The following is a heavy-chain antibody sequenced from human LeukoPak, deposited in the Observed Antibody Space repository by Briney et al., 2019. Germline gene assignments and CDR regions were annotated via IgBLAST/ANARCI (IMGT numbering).Heavy chain of an antibody. CDR3: ARALAGTRDAFDI. Sequence: SETLSLTCSISGGSISTYYWNWIRQSPGKGLEWIAYMYYSGISKYNPSLESRATMSVDTSKNHFSLRLSSVTAADTAVYYCARALAGTRDAFDIWDQGTLVTVSS. J-gene: IGHJ3*02. CDR2: MYYSGIS. CDR1: GGSISTYY. V-gene: IGHV4-59*12. D-gene: IGHD6-19*01.